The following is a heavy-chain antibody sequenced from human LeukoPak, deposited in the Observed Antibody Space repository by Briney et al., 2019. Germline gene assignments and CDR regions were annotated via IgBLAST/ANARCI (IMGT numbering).Heavy chain of an antibody. Sequence: SETLSLTCTVSGGSISSYYWSWIRQPPGKGLEWIGYIYYSGSTNYNTSLKSRVTISVDTSKNQFSLKLSSVTAADTAVYYCARHSPYYYDSSGYYGFDYWGQGTLVTVSS. CDR1: GGSISSYY. J-gene: IGHJ4*02. V-gene: IGHV4-59*08. CDR3: ARHSPYYYDSSGYYGFDY. D-gene: IGHD3-22*01. CDR2: IYYSGST.